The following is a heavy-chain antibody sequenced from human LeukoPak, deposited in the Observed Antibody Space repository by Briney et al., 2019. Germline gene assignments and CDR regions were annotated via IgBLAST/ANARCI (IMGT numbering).Heavy chain of an antibody. J-gene: IGHJ6*03. CDR2: INPNSGGT. CDR3: ARDHGYSSSWYQSYYYMDV. D-gene: IGHD6-13*01. Sequence: ASVKVSCKASGYTFTGYYMHWVRQAPGQGLEWMGWINPNSGGTNYAQKSQGRVTMTRDTSISTAYMELSRLRSDDTAVYYCARDHGYSSSWYQSYYYMDVWGKGTTVTISS. V-gene: IGHV1-2*02. CDR1: GYTFTGYY.